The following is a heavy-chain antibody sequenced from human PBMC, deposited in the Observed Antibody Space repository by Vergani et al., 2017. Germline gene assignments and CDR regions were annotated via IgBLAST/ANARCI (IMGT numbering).Heavy chain of an antibody. Sequence: QVQLVQSGAEVKKPGASVKVSCKASGYTFTSYGISWVRQAPGQGLEWMGWISAYNGNTNYAQKLQGRVTMTTDTSTSTAYMELRCLRSDDTAVYYCASSDGPLVAAPLYYYYYGMVGWGQGTTVTVSS. J-gene: IGHJ6*02. CDR3: ASSDGPLVAAPLYYYYYGMVG. D-gene: IGHD2-15*01. V-gene: IGHV1-18*01. CDR2: ISAYNGNT. CDR1: GYTFTSYG.